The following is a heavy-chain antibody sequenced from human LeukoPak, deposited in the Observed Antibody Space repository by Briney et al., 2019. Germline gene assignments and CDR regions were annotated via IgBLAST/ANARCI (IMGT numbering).Heavy chain of an antibody. V-gene: IGHV3-21*01. J-gene: IGHJ4*02. Sequence: GGSLRLSCGTSGFIFSSDSMIWVRQAPGKGLEWVSSIISTGAYIYYADSLKGRFTISRDNAKNSLYLQMNSLRADDTAVYYCARGLAAAGTRGPYWGQGTLVTVSS. CDR1: GFIFSSDS. D-gene: IGHD6-13*01. CDR3: ARGLAAAGTRGPY. CDR2: IISTGAYI.